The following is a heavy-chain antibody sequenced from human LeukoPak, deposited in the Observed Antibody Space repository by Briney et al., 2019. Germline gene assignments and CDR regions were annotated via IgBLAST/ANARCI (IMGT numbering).Heavy chain of an antibody. CDR3: ASCRYYEEQHQAFDI. CDR2: IIPIFGTA. CDR1: GGTFSSYA. D-gene: IGHD1-26*01. Sequence: SVKVSCKASGGTFSSYAISWVRQAPGQGLEWMGGIIPIFGTANYAQKFQGRVTITADESTSTAYMELSSLRSEDTAVYYCASCRYYEEQHQAFDIWGQGTMVIVSS. J-gene: IGHJ3*02. V-gene: IGHV1-69*01.